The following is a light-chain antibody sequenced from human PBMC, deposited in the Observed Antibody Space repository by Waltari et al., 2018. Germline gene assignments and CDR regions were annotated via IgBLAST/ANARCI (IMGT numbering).Light chain of an antibody. CDR3: CSYAGSYTYV. Sequence: QSALTQPRSVSGSPGQSVTISCTGTSSDIGAYDYVSWYQQHPGKPPKRIIYDVTDRPSGVPDRCSGSKSGNTASLTISGLQAEDEADYYCCSYAGSYTYVCGTGTKVTVL. V-gene: IGLV2-11*01. CDR2: DVT. J-gene: IGLJ1*01. CDR1: SSDIGAYDY.